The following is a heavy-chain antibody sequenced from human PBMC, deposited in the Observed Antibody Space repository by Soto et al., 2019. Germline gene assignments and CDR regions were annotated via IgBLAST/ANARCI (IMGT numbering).Heavy chain of an antibody. Sequence: DVQLLESGGGLVQPGGSLRLSCAASGFTFSNYAMSWVRQAPGKGLEWVSSISGSGGMTYYADSVKGRFTISRDNAENSLYLQMNSLRAEDTAVYYCARGTNVDSAYRWFDSWGQGTLVTVSS. CDR2: ISGSGGMT. D-gene: IGHD3-16*01. CDR3: ARGTNVDSAYRWFDS. V-gene: IGHV3-23*01. CDR1: GFTFSNYA. J-gene: IGHJ5*01.